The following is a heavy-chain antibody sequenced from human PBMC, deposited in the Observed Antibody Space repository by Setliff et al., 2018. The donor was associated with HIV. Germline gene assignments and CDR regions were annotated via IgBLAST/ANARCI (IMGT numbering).Heavy chain of an antibody. CDR3: ARLHIRFRSQDWAAVDV. CDR1: GYSIPSVYY. D-gene: IGHD3-3*01. J-gene: IGHJ6*02. CDR2: IYHNGST. Sequence: SETLSLTCAVSGYSIPSVYYWGWIRQPPGKGLEWIGSIYHNGSTYYNPSLKSRVSILVDISKNQFSLKLSSVTAADTAVYYCARLHIRFRSQDWAAVDVWGQGTTVTVSS. V-gene: IGHV4-38-2*01.